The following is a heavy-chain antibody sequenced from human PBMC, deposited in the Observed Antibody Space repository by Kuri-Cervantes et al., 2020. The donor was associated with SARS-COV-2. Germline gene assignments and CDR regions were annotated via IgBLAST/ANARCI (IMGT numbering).Heavy chain of an antibody. J-gene: IGHJ3*02. Sequence: SETLSLTCTVSGGSISSGGYYWSWIRQPPGKGLEWIGSIYHSGSTYYNPSLKSRVTISVDTSKNQFSLKLSSVTAADTAVYYCARTYDTVTGDAFDIWGQGTMVTVSS. D-gene: IGHD4-11*01. CDR1: GGSISSGGYY. CDR3: ARTYDTVTGDAFDI. V-gene: IGHV4-30-2*03. CDR2: IYHSGST.